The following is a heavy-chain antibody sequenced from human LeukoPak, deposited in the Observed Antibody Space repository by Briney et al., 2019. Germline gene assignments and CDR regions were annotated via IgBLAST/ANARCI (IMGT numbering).Heavy chain of an antibody. V-gene: IGHV3-66*02. CDR1: GFTVSSNY. Sequence: GGSLRLSCAASGFTVSSNYTNWARQAPGKGLEWVSVLYSAGNTFYADSVKGRFTISRDNSKNTLYLQMNSLRPEDTAVYYCARAREYLAIDYWGQGTLVTVSS. D-gene: IGHD2/OR15-2a*01. CDR3: ARAREYLAIDY. J-gene: IGHJ4*02. CDR2: LYSAGNT.